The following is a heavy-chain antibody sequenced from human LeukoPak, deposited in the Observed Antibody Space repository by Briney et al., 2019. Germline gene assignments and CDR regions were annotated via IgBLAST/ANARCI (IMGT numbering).Heavy chain of an antibody. CDR3: ARGTLYSGWSYYFDY. CDR2: VYYSGTT. J-gene: IGHJ4*02. Sequence: SETLSLTCSVSGGSISLSYYYWGWIRQPSGKALEWIGSVYYSGTTSYNPSLKSRVTISVDMSKNHFSLRLSSVTAADTAMYYCARGTLYSGWSYYFDYWGQGSQVTVSS. D-gene: IGHD6-19*01. V-gene: IGHV4-39*07. CDR1: GGSISLSYYY.